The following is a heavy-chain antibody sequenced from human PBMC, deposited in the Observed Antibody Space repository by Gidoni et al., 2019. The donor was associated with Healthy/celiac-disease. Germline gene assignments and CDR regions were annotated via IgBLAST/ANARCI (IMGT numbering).Heavy chain of an antibody. CDR2: IKQDGSEK. D-gene: IGHD2-2*02. J-gene: IGHJ2*01. CDR3: ARDLYADWYFDL. CDR1: GFTFSRYW. Sequence: EVPLVESGGGLVQPGGSLRLSCAASGFTFSRYWMSWVRQAPGKGLEWVANIKQDGSEKYYVDSVKGRFTISRDNAKNSLYLQMNSLRAEDTAVYYCARDLYADWYFDLWGRGTLVTVSS. V-gene: IGHV3-7*01.